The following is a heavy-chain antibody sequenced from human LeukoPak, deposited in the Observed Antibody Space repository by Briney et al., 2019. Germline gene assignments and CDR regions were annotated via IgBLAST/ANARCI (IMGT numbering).Heavy chain of an antibody. D-gene: IGHD2-2*01. Sequence: SETLSLTCAVYGGSFSGYYWSWIRQPPGKGLEWIGETNHSGSTNYNPSLKSRVTISVDTSKNQFSLKLSSVTAADTAVYYCARDRQDIVVVPAAKGWIDYWGQGTLVTVSS. CDR3: ARDRQDIVVVPAAKGWIDY. J-gene: IGHJ4*02. CDR1: GGSFSGYY. CDR2: TNHSGST. V-gene: IGHV4-34*01.